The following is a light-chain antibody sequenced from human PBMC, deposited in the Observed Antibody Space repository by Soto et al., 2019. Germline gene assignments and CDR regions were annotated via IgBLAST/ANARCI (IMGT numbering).Light chain of an antibody. J-gene: IGKJ1*01. CDR3: QQSYSTPRT. Sequence: EIVMTHSPATLSVSPWEIATLSCRASQSVSSNLAWYQQKPGQAPSLLIYGASTRATGTPARFSGSGSGTDFTLTVSRLEPEDFAVYYCQQSYSTPRTFGQGTKVDIK. V-gene: IGKV3-15*01. CDR2: GAS. CDR1: QSVSSN.